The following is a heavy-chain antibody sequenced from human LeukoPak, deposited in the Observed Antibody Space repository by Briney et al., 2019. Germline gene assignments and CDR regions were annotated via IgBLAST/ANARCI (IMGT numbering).Heavy chain of an antibody. V-gene: IGHV1-69*05. CDR3: ARSSEYYGSGSYYHFDY. J-gene: IGHJ4*02. CDR1: GGTFSSYA. Sequence: SVKVPCKASGGTFSSYAISWVRQAPGHGLEWMGGIIPIFGTANYAQKFQGRVTITTDESTSTAYMELSGLRSEDTAVYYCARSSEYYGSGSYYHFDYWGQGTLVTVSS. D-gene: IGHD3-10*01. CDR2: IIPIFGTA.